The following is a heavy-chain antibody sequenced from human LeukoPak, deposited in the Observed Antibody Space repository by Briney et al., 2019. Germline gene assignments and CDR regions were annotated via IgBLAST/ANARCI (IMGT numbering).Heavy chain of an antibody. CDR2: ISVSGAST. D-gene: IGHD5-12*01. V-gene: IGHV3-23*01. CDR3: AKEMKPWMHFDY. J-gene: IGHJ4*02. Sequence: PGGSLRLSCAASGFTFSSQAMSWVRQAPGKGLEWVSAISVSGASTYYADSVKGRFTISRDNSKNTLYLQMNSLRAEDTAVYYCAKEMKPWMHFDYWGQGTLVTVSS. CDR1: GFTFSSQA.